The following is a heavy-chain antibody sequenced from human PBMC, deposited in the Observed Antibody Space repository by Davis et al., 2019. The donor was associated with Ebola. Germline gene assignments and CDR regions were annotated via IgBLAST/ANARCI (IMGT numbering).Heavy chain of an antibody. Sequence: GESLKISCTDSVITFSSYAMTWVRQAPGKGLEWVSAISGSGGSTYYADSVKGRFTISRDNSKNTLYLQMNSLRAEDAAVYYCARDQRGPYYYDSSGWADYWGQGTLVTVSS. CDR2: ISGSGGST. D-gene: IGHD3-22*01. J-gene: IGHJ4*02. CDR1: VITFSSYA. CDR3: ARDQRGPYYYDSSGWADY. V-gene: IGHV3-23*01.